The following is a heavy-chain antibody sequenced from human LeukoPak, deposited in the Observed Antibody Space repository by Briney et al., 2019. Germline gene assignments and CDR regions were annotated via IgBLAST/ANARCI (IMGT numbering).Heavy chain of an antibody. J-gene: IGHJ4*02. V-gene: IGHV4-34*01. CDR3: ARGVSSGWYKYYFDY. CDR1: GVSFSGYY. CDR2: INHSGST. D-gene: IGHD6-19*01. Sequence: SETLSLTCAVYGVSFSGYYWSWIRQPPGKGLEGIGEINHSGSTNYNPSLKSRVTISVDTSKNQFSLKLSSVTAADTAVYYCARGVSSGWYKYYFDYWGQGTLVTVSS.